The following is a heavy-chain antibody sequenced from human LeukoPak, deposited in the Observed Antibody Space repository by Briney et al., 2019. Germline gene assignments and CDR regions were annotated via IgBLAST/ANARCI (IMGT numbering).Heavy chain of an antibody. J-gene: IGHJ4*02. CDR1: GFTFDDYA. Sequence: GGSLTLSCAASGFTFDDYAMHWVRHAPGKGLEWVSGISWNSGSIGYAGSVKGRFTISRYNAKNSLYLQMNSLRAEDMALYYCAKSRWPAGESSYFDYWGQGTLVTVSS. CDR2: ISWNSGSI. D-gene: IGHD5-24*01. CDR3: AKSRWPAGESSYFDY. V-gene: IGHV3-9*03.